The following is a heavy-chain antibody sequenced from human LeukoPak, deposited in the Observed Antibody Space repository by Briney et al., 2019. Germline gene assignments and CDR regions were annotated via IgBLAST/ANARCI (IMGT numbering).Heavy chain of an antibody. CDR3: AKDRGGNTYDRGYYYYALDV. D-gene: IGHD3-22*01. Sequence: PGGSLRLSCAASGFSFTKYGMHWVRQAAGKGLEWVAAVSYDGGSKYYADSVRGRFTISRDNSENTLYLQMDSLRTEDTAVYYCAKDRGGNTYDRGYYYYALDVWGQGTTVTVSS. J-gene: IGHJ6*02. CDR2: VSYDGGSK. CDR1: GFSFTKYG. V-gene: IGHV3-30*18.